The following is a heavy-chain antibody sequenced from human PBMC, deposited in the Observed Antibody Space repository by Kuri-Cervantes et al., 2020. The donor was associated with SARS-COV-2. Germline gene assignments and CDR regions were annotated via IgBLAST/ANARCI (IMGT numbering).Heavy chain of an antibody. D-gene: IGHD3-3*01. V-gene: IGHV3-11*01. CDR3: AKDQIRFLEWLW. Sequence: GGSLRLSCAASGFTFSDYYMSWIRQAPGKGLEWVSYISSSGSTIYYADSVKGRFTISRDNSKNTLYLQMNSLRAEDTAVYYCAKDQIRFLEWLWWGQGTTVTVSS. CDR1: GFTFSDYY. CDR2: ISSSGSTI. J-gene: IGHJ6*02.